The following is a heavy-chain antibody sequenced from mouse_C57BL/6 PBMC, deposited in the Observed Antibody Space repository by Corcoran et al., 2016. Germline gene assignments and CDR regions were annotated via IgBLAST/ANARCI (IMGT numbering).Heavy chain of an antibody. CDR1: GYTFTTYG. CDR2: INTYSGVP. D-gene: IGHD2-1*01. CDR3: ALLPRIAY. J-gene: IGHJ3*01. V-gene: IGHV9-3*01. Sequence: QIQLVQSGPELKKPGETVKISCKASGYTFTTYGMSWVKQAPGKGLKWMGWINTYSGVPTYADDFKGRFAFSLETSASTAYLQINNLKNEDTATYFCALLPRIAYWGQGTLVTVSA.